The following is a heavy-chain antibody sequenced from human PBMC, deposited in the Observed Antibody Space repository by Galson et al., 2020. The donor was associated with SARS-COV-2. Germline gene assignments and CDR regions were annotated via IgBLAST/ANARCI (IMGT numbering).Heavy chain of an antibody. Sequence: GGSLRLSCAASGFTFSSYSMNWVRQAPGKGLEWVSSISSSSSYIYYADSVKGRFTISRDNAKNPLYLQMNSLRAEDTAVYYCAREPVATTYYYYYYGMDVWGQGTTVTVSS. CDR2: ISSSSSYI. CDR3: AREPVATTYYYYYYGMDV. V-gene: IGHV3-21*03. J-gene: IGHJ6*02. D-gene: IGHD5-12*01. CDR1: GFTFSSYS.